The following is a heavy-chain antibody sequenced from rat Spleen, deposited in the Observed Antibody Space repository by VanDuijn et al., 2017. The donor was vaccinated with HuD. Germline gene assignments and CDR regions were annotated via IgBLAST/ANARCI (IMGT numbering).Heavy chain of an antibody. CDR2: IIYDGSNT. J-gene: IGHJ2*01. V-gene: IGHV5-17*01. CDR1: GFTFSSFP. Sequence: EVQLVESGGGLVQPGRSMKLSCTASGFTFSSFPMAWVRQAPTKGLEWVATIIYDGSNTYYRDSVKGRFTISRDNAKSTLYLQMDSLRSEDTATYYCARQGPWLDYWGQGVMVTVSS. CDR3: ARQGPWLDY.